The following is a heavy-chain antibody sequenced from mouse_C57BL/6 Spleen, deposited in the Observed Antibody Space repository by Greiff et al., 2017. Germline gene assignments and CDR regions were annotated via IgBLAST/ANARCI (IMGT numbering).Heavy chain of an antibody. CDR3: ARQGYWYIDV. V-gene: IGHV5-9*01. CDR2: ISGGGGNT. Sequence: EVQLVESGGGLVKPGGSLKLSCAASGFTFSSYTMSWVRQTPEKRLEWVATISGGGGNTYYPDSVKGRFTISRDNAKNTLYLQMSSLRSEDTALYYCARQGYWYIDVWGTGTTVTVSS. CDR1: GFTFSSYT. J-gene: IGHJ1*03.